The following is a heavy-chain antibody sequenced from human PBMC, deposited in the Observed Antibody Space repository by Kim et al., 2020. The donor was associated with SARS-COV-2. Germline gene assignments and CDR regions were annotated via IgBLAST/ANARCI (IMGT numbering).Heavy chain of an antibody. Sequence: NTKNAQKCQGRGTITRDTSASTAYMELSSLRSEDTAVYYCAREATYGMDVWGQGTTVTVSS. CDR3: AREATYGMDV. V-gene: IGHV1-3*01. J-gene: IGHJ6*02. CDR2: NT.